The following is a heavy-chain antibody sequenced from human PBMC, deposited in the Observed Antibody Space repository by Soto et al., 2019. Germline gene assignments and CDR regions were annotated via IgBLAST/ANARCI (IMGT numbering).Heavy chain of an antibody. CDR3: ARVLLAAAGYYYYGMDV. CDR1: RFTFSDYG. Sequence: GGSLRLSCAASRFTFSDYGMHWVRQAPGKGLEWVSYISSSGSTIYYADSVKGRFTISRDNAKNSLYLQMNSLRAEDTAVYYCARVLLAAAGYYYYGMDVWGQGTTVTVSS. D-gene: IGHD6-13*01. J-gene: IGHJ6*02. CDR2: ISSSGSTI. V-gene: IGHV3-48*04.